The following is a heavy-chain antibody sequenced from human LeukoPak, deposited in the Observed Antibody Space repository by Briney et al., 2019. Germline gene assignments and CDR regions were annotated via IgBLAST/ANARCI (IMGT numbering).Heavy chain of an antibody. CDR2: IIPILGIA. J-gene: IGHJ4*02. CDR1: GGTFSSYA. V-gene: IGHV1-69*04. Sequence: ASVKVSCKASGGTFSSYAISWVRQAPGQGLEWMGRIIPILGIANYAQKFQGRVTITTDESTSTAYMELSSLRSEDTAVYYCASLTTSRYCSGGSCYSDYWGQGTLVTVSS. D-gene: IGHD2-15*01. CDR3: ASLTTSRYCSGGSCYSDY.